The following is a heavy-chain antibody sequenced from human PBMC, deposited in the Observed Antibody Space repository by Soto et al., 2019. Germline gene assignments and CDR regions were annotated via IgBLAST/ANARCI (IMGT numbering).Heavy chain of an antibody. CDR1: GFTFSSYD. V-gene: IGHV3-13*01. CDR2: IGTAGDT. Sequence: GGSLRLSCAASGFTFSSYDMHWVRQATGKGLEWVSAIGTAGDTYYPGSVKGRFTISRENAKNSLYLQMNSLRAGDTAVYYCARGRPERTGGAYYYYYMDVWGKGTTVTVSS. CDR3: ARGRPERTGGAYYYYYMDV. J-gene: IGHJ6*03. D-gene: IGHD1-1*01.